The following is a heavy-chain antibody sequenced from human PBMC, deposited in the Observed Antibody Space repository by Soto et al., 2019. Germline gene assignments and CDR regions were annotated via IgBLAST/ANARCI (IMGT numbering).Heavy chain of an antibody. V-gene: IGHV3-30*04. D-gene: IGHD3-10*01. Sequence: QVQLVESGGDVVHPGTSLRLSCAGSAVSGFTFSNYAVHWVRQAPGKGLERVAVISYDGRNQDYADSVKGRFTISRDNSKYKVCLQLNSLRDEDTATYYCARVSFGDLYDASGPQISIGLWVQGTLVTVSS. CDR2: ISYDGRNQ. J-gene: IGHJ4*02. CDR3: ARVSFGDLYDASGPQISIGL. CDR1: AVSGFTFSNYA.